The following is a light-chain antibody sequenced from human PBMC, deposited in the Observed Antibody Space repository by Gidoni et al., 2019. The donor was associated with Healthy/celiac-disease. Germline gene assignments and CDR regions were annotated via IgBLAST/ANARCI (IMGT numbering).Light chain of an antibody. Sequence: DIQMTQSPSSLSASVGDRVTITCRASQSISSYLNWYQQKPGKAPKLLIYAASSLQSGVPSRFSGSGSGTDFTRTISSLQPEDFATYYCQQSYSTPICSFGQGTKLEIK. CDR3: QQSYSTPICS. CDR2: AAS. V-gene: IGKV1-39*01. CDR1: QSISSY. J-gene: IGKJ2*03.